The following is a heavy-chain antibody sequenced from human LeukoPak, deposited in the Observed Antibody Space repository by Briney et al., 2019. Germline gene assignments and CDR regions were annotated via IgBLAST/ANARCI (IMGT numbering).Heavy chain of an antibody. CDR1: GGSISTYY. V-gene: IGHV4-59*08. CDR3: AVNLTRHTFDI. J-gene: IGHJ3*02. D-gene: IGHD1-1*01. CDR2: IYYSGST. Sequence: SETLSLTCTVSGGSISTYYWSWIRQSPGKGLEWIGSIYYSGSTNYNPSLKSRVTISVDTSKNQFSLELSSVTAAGTAVYYCAVNLTRHTFDIWGQGVVVTVSS.